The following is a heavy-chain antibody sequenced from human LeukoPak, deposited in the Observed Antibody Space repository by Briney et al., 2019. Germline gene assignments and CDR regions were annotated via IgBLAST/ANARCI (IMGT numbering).Heavy chain of an antibody. D-gene: IGHD6-25*01. Sequence: GGSLRLSCAASEFTFSTYSMSWVRQAPGKGLEWVAVISYDGSNKYYADSVKGRFTISRDNSKNTLYLQMNSLRAEDAAMYYCARDQSSGWGFDYWGQGTLVTVSS. CDR3: ARDQSSGWGFDY. J-gene: IGHJ4*02. CDR2: ISYDGSNK. V-gene: IGHV3-30*03. CDR1: EFTFSTYS.